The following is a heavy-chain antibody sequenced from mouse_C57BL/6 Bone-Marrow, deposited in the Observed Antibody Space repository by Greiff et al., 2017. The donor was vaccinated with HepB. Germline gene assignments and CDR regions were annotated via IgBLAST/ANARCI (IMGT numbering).Heavy chain of an antibody. CDR2: IYPRSGNT. Sequence: VQLQQSGAELARPGASVKLSCKASGYTFTSYGISWVKQRTGQGLEWIGEIYPRSGNTYYNEKFKGKATLTADKSSSTAYMELRSLTSEDSAVYFCAREGHYYGSSYGFAYWGQGTLVTVSA. V-gene: IGHV1-81*01. D-gene: IGHD1-1*01. CDR1: GYTFTSYG. CDR3: AREGHYYGSSYGFAY. J-gene: IGHJ3*01.